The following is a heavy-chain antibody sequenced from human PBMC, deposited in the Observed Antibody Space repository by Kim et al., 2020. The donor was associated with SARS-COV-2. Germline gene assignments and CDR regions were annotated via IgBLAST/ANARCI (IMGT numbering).Heavy chain of an antibody. Sequence: QGFTGRFVFSLDTSVSTAYLQISSLKAEDTAVYYCARAPTPSTDADAFDIWGQGTMVTVSS. J-gene: IGHJ3*02. V-gene: IGHV7-4-1*02. D-gene: IGHD2-21*02. CDR3: ARAPTPSTDADAFDI.